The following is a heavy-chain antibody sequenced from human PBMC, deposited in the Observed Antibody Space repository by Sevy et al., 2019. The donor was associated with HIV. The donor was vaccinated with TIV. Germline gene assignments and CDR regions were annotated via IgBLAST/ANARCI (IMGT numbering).Heavy chain of an antibody. J-gene: IGHJ6*02. CDR3: TRLVEIEEEQEHKLFYYYGMDV. Sequence: GGSLRLSCAASGFTFSGSAMHWVRQASGKGLEWVGRIRSKANSYATAYAASVKGRFTISRDDSKNTAYLQMNSLKTEDTAVYYCTRLVEIEEEQEHKLFYYYGMDVWGQGTTVTVSS. D-gene: IGHD5-12*01. CDR1: GFTFSGSA. CDR2: IRSKANSYAT. V-gene: IGHV3-73*01.